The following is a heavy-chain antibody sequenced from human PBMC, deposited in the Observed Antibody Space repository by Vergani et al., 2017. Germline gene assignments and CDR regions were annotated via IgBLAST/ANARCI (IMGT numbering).Heavy chain of an antibody. J-gene: IGHJ4*02. V-gene: IGHV1-8*03. D-gene: IGHD3-10*01. CDR1: GYSFNYYD. CDR2: MNPNSGKT. CDR3: ARELGGSGSSPLDY. Sequence: QVQLVQSGAEMKKPGASVKVSCKASGYSFNYYDINWVRQATGQGLEWMGWMNPNSGKTGYAQKFQGRVTITTNTSISTAYMELSSLRSEDTAVYYCARELGGSGSSPLDYWGQGTLVTVSS.